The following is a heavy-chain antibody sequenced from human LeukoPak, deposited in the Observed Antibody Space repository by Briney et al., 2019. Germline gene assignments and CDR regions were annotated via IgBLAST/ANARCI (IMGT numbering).Heavy chain of an antibody. J-gene: IGHJ6*04. Sequence: PGGSLRLSCAASGFTFSSYAMSWVRQAPGKGLEWVSAISGSGGSTYYADSVKGRFTISGDNSKNTLYLQVNSLRAEDTAVYYCAKDYYDILTGGMDVWGKGTTVTVSS. CDR3: AKDYYDILTGGMDV. D-gene: IGHD3-9*01. CDR2: ISGSGGST. CDR1: GFTFSSYA. V-gene: IGHV3-23*01.